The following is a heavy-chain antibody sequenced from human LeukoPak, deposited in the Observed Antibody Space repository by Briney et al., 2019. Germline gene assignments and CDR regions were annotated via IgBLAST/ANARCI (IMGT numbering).Heavy chain of an antibody. D-gene: IGHD4-17*01. CDR2: IIPIFGTA. CDR1: GNTFTGYY. V-gene: IGHV1-69*05. J-gene: IGHJ4*02. Sequence: SVKVSCKASGNTFTGYYMHWVRQAPGQGLEWMGRIIPIFGTANYAQKFQGRVTITTDESTSTAYMELSSLRSEDTAVYYCARGENGYYGFDYWGPGTLVTVSS. CDR3: ARGENGYYGFDY.